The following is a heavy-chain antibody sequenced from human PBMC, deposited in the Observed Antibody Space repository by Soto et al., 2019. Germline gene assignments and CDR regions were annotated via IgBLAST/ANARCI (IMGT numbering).Heavy chain of an antibody. V-gene: IGHV3-30*18. J-gene: IGHJ6*02. Sequence: ESGGGVVQPGRSLRLSCAASGFTFSSYGMHWVRQAPGKGLEWVAVISYDGSNKYYADSVKGRFTISRDNSKNTLYLQMNSLRAEDTAVYYCAKDGGRAIFEVVTYYYGMDVWGQGTTVTVSS. CDR1: GFTFSSYG. D-gene: IGHD3-3*01. CDR3: AKDGGRAIFEVVTYYYGMDV. CDR2: ISYDGSNK.